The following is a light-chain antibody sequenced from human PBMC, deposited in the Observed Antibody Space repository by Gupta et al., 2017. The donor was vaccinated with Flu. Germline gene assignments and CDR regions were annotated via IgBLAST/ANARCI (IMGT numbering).Light chain of an antibody. J-gene: IGKJ3*01. V-gene: IGKV4-1*01. Sequence: DIVMTQSPDSLAVSLGESATINCKSSQSVLYSSNNKNYLAWYQQRPGQPPKLLIYWASTRESGVPDRFSGSGSGTDFTLTISILHAEDVAVYYCQQEDSTPLTFGHGTKVDIK. CDR2: WAS. CDR1: QSVLYSSNNKNY. CDR3: QQEDSTPLT.